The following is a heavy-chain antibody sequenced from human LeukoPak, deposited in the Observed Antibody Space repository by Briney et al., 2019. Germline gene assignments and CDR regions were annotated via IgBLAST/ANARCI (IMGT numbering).Heavy chain of an antibody. V-gene: IGHV3-23*01. J-gene: IGHJ4*02. CDR3: ARSFSSRFSSPRRPYYFDY. CDR2: ISGSGSGT. CDR1: GFTFSTYA. D-gene: IGHD6-13*01. Sequence: SGGSLRLSCAASGFTFSTYAMTWVRQAPGQGLEWVSSISGSGSGTYYADSVKGRFTISRDNSKNTLYLQMNSLRAEDTAVYYCARSFSSRFSSPRRPYYFDYWGQGTLVTVSS.